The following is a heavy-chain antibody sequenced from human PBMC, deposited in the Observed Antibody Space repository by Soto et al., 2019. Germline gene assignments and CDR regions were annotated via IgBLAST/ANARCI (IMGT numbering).Heavy chain of an antibody. CDR1: GFTFSSYA. CDR2: ISGSGGST. Sequence: GGSLRLSCAASGFTFSSYAMSWVRQAPGKGLEWVSAISGSGGSTYYADSVKGRFTISRDNSKNTLYLQMNSPRAEDTAVYYCAKDHSSGWDYFDYWGQGTLVTVSS. J-gene: IGHJ4*02. D-gene: IGHD6-19*01. CDR3: AKDHSSGWDYFDY. V-gene: IGHV3-23*01.